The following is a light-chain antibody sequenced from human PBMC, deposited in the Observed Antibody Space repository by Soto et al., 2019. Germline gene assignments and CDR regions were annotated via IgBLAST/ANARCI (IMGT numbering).Light chain of an antibody. CDR2: SNN. V-gene: IGLV1-44*01. J-gene: IGLJ1*01. CDR3: AAWDDTLSNYV. CDR1: NSNVGRNV. Sequence: QSVLTQPPSAPGTPGQRVTISCSGSNSNVGRNVVNWYQQFPGAVPKLLIYSNNQRPSGIPERFSASKSGTSASLAITGLQSEDEADYYCAAWDDTLSNYVFGTGTKV.